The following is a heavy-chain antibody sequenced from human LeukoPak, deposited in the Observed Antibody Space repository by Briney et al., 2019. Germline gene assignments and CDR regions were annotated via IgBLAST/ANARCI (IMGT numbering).Heavy chain of an antibody. J-gene: IGHJ3*02. V-gene: IGHV3-30*04. Sequence: GGSQRLSCAASGLPYCSHAIHWPRNSPGKGLEGVAVISYDGRNKYYAEPVKGRFTIHKDKSRNTLYLQMNSLRAEDTAVDCCARGYGGNSDALDIWGQGTMVTVSS. CDR3: ARGYGGNSDALDI. CDR2: ISYDGRNK. CDR1: GLPYCSHA. D-gene: IGHD4-23*01.